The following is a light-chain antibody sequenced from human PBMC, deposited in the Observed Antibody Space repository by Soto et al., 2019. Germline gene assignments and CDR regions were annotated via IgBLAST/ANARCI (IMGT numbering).Light chain of an antibody. CDR3: QQSFSTLWT. Sequence: DIQMTQSPSSLSASVGDRVTITCRASQSISWYLNWYQQKPGKAPKLLIYTASSLQSGVPSRFSGSRSGRDFTLTITSLQPEDFATYYCQQSFSTLWTFGQGTKVEIK. J-gene: IGKJ1*01. CDR1: QSISWY. V-gene: IGKV1-39*01. CDR2: TAS.